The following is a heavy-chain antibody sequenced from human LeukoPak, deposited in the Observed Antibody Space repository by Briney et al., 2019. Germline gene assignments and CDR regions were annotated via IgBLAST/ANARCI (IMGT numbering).Heavy chain of an antibody. CDR2: INHSGST. CDR1: GGSFSGYY. D-gene: IGHD1-26*01. V-gene: IGHV4-34*01. CDR3: AREGLRIVGAIYVDY. J-gene: IGHJ4*02. Sequence: SETLSLTCAVYGGSFSGYYWSWIRQPPGKGLEWIGEINHSGSTNYNPSLKSRVTISVDTSKNQFSLKLSSVTAADTAVYYCAREGLRIVGAIYVDYWGQGTLVTVSS.